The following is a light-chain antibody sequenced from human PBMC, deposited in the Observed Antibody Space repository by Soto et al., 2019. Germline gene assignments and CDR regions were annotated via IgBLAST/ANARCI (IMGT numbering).Light chain of an antibody. CDR3: QQDYNLPIT. V-gene: IGKV3D-7*01. J-gene: IGKJ5*01. CDR1: QSVTSNY. Sequence: EIVMTQSPATLSLSPGERATLSCRASQSVTSNYLSWYQQNPGQAPRLLIYGASTRATDIPARFSGSGSGTDFTLTISSLQPEDFAVYYCQQDYNLPITFGQGTRLEI. CDR2: GAS.